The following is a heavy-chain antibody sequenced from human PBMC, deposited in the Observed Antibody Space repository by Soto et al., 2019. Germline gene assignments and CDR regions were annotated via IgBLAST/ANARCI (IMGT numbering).Heavy chain of an antibody. V-gene: IGHV5-10-1*01. D-gene: IGHD6-13*01. CDR2: IDPSDSYT. CDR3: ARPGIAAQDYYGMDV. CDR1: GYSFTSYW. J-gene: IGHJ6*02. Sequence: GESLKISCKGSGYSFTSYWISWVRQMPGKGLEWMGRIDPSDSYTNYSPSFQGHVTISADKPISTAYLQWSSLKASDTAMYYCARPGIAAQDYYGMDVWGQGTTVTVSS.